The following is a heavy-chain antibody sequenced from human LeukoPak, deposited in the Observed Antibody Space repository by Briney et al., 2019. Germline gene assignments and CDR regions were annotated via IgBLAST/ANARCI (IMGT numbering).Heavy chain of an antibody. J-gene: IGHJ4*02. CDR3: ARSQDRGTGNPGDY. Sequence: PGGSLRLSCAASGFTFSSYSMNWVRQAPGKGLEWVSYISSSSSTIYYADSVKGRFTISRDNAKNSLYLQMNSLRAEDTAVYYCARSQDRGTGNPGDYWGQGTLVTVSS. V-gene: IGHV3-48*01. CDR2: ISSSSSTI. CDR1: GFTFSSYS. D-gene: IGHD1-1*01.